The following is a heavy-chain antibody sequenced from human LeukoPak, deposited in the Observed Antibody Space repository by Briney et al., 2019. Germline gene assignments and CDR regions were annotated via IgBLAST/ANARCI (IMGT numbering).Heavy chain of an antibody. J-gene: IGHJ4*02. CDR2: IYAGGKI. CDR3: AGHGSSSA. V-gene: IGHV3-23*01. D-gene: IGHD6-6*01. CDR1: GFIFSANA. Sequence: PGGSLRLSCGASGFIFSANALTWVRQAPGKGLEWVSSIYAGGKINYADSVKGRFTTSRDNSRNTLYLQMNSLRADDTAIYYCAGHGSSSAWGQGTLVTVSS.